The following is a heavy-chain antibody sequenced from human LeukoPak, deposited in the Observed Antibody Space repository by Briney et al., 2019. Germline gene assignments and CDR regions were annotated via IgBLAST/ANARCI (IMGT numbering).Heavy chain of an antibody. CDR2: IYTSGST. J-gene: IGHJ5*02. D-gene: IGHD2-21*02. CDR1: GGSISSGSYY. V-gene: IGHV4-61*02. CDR3: ARVTGGDSNWFDP. Sequence: SETLSLTCTVSGGSISSGSYYWSWIRQPAGKGLEWIGRIYTSGSTNYNPSLKSRVTISVDTSKNQFSLKLSSVTAADTAVYYCARVTGGDSNWFDPWAREPWSPSPQ.